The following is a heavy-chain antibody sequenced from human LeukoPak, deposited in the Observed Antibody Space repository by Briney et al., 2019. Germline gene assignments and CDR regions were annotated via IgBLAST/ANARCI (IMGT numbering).Heavy chain of an antibody. CDR2: IYFTGST. CDR3: ARARFSTSSPIDY. CDR1: GGSISSSSYY. D-gene: IGHD2/OR15-2a*01. J-gene: IGHJ4*02. Sequence: SETLSLTCTVSGGSISSSSYYWSWIRQPPGKGLEYVGYIYFTGSTYYNPSLKSRLTMSLDTSRNQLFLKVNSVTAADTAVYYCARARFSTSSPIDYWGQGTLVTVSS. V-gene: IGHV4-61*01.